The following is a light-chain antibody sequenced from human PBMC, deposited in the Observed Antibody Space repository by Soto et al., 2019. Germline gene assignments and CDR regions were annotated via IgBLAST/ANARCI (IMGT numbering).Light chain of an antibody. J-gene: IGKJ1*01. V-gene: IGKV1-5*03. Sequence: DIQVYISPFILSASAGARVAITCRASQSISSWLAWYQKKTGKDPKIMIYKASSLESGVPSRFSGSGSGTDFNLTISSLHADDCATYYCQQSNSYPWPVGQGA. CDR1: QSISSW. CDR2: KAS. CDR3: QQSNSYPWP.